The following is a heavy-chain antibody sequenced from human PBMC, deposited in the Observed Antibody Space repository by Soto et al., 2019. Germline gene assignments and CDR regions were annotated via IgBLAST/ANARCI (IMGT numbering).Heavy chain of an antibody. D-gene: IGHD3-16*01. CDR1: GFTFRSYV. CDR2: TSYDGSNK. Sequence: QVQLVESGGGVVQPGTSRRLSCVGSGFTFRSYVIHWVRQAPGKGLEWVALTSYDGSNKDYGDSVKGRFTISRDNFRNTVDLQMDSLRREDTALYYCARWGTTGGLDVWGQGTLVSVSS. J-gene: IGHJ1*01. V-gene: IGHV3-33*05. CDR3: ARWGTTGGLDV.